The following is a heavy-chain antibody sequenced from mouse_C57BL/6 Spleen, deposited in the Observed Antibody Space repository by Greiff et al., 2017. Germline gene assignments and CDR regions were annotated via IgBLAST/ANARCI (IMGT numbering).Heavy chain of an antibody. V-gene: IGHV1-54*01. J-gene: IGHJ2*01. Sequence: LVESGAELVRPGTSVKVSCKASGYAFTNYLIEWVKQRPGQGLEWIGVINPGSGGTNYNEKFKGKATLTADKSSSTAYRQLSSLTSEDSAVYFCAREDDYWGQGTTLTVSS. CDR2: INPGSGGT. CDR3: AREDDY. CDR1: GYAFTNYL.